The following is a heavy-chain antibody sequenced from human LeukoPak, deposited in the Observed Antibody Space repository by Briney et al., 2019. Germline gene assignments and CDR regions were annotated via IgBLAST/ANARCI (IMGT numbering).Heavy chain of an antibody. V-gene: IGHV4-39*07. J-gene: IGHJ4*02. CDR3: AALGGTVTFLDY. CDR1: GYSISSSSYY. D-gene: IGHD4-17*01. Sequence: PSETLSLTCTVSGYSISSSSYYWGWIRQPPGKGLEWIGSIYHSGSTYYNPSLKSRVTISVDTSKNQFSLKLSSVTAADTAVYYCAALGGTVTFLDYWGQGTLVTVSS. CDR2: IYHSGST.